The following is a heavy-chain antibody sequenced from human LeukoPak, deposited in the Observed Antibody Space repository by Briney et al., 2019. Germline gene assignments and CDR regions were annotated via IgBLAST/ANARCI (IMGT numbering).Heavy chain of an antibody. CDR1: GGTFSSYA. CDR3: ARDRRDYYGSGSYYIHYYYMDV. Sequence: SVKVSCKASGGTFSSYAISWVRQAPGQGLEWMGGIIPIFGTANYAQKFQGRVAITTDESTSTAYMELSSLRSEDTAVYYCARDRRDYYGSGSYYIHYYYMDVWGKGTTVTASS. V-gene: IGHV1-69*05. CDR2: IIPIFGTA. J-gene: IGHJ6*03. D-gene: IGHD3-10*01.